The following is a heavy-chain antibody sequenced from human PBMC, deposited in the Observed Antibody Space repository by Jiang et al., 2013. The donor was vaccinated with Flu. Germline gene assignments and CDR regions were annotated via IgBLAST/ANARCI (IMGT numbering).Heavy chain of an antibody. V-gene: IGHV4-39*01. J-gene: IGHJ4*02. D-gene: IGHD5-18*01. CDR1: GGSISSNSYY. CDR2: IYYSGST. Sequence: SLTCTVSGGSISSNSYYWAWIRQPPGKGLEWIASIYYSGSTFYNPSLNSRVTISVDTSKNQFSLRLTSVTAADTAVYYCARHNLSGLGGYSNGVGYWGRGTLVTVSS. CDR3: ARHNLSGLGGYSNGVGY.